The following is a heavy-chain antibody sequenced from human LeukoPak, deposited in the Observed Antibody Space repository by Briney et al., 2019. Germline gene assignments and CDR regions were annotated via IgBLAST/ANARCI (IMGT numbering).Heavy chain of an antibody. CDR2: IHYTGST. V-gene: IGHV4-59*01. CDR3: ARVSGSSSISPTDWFDP. D-gene: IGHD6-6*01. Sequence: PSETLSLTCAVSGGSISSYYWCWVRQPPGRGRVGRGYIHYTGSTNYNPTLKSRVTISLATSKNQFSLKLSTVTASDTAVYYCARVSGSSSISPTDWFDPWGQGSLVTVSS. CDR1: GGSISSYY. J-gene: IGHJ5*02.